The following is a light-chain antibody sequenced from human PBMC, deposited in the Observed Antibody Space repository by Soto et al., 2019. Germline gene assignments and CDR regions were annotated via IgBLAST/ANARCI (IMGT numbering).Light chain of an antibody. J-gene: IGKJ4*01. CDR2: DAS. CDR1: QSVSNY. Sequence: EIVLTQSPATLSLSPGERATLPCRASQSVSNYLAWYKQKPGQAPRLLISDASNRATGIPARFSGSGSGTDFTLTTSSLEPEDFIVYYCQQRSNCPRLTFGGGTKVEIK. CDR3: QQRSNCPRLT. V-gene: IGKV3-11*01.